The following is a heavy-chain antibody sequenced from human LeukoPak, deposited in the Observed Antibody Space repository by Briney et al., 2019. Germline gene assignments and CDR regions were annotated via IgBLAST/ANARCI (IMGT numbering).Heavy chain of an antibody. J-gene: IGHJ4*02. Sequence: PSETLSLTCTVSGGSISSYYWSWIRQPPGKGLEWIGYIYYSGSTNYKPSLKSRVTISVNTSKNQFSLKLSSVTAADTAVYYCARVSLYGSGSYMFFDYWGQGTLVTVSS. CDR2: IYYSGST. CDR1: GGSISSYY. V-gene: IGHV4-59*01. CDR3: ARVSLYGSGSYMFFDY. D-gene: IGHD3-10*01.